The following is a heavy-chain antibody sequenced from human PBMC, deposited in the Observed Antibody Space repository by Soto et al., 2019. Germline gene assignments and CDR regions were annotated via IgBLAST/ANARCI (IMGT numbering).Heavy chain of an antibody. D-gene: IGHD6-13*01. CDR2: IDTSGNT. Sequence: KPSETLSHTCTVSGGSISTYYWSWIRQPAGKGLEWIGRIDTSGNTNYNPSLKSRVTMSVDTSKKQFSLKLTSVTAADTAVYYCARYSSNWFQTEGMDVWGQGTTVTVSS. CDR1: GGSISTYY. V-gene: IGHV4-4*07. J-gene: IGHJ6*02. CDR3: ARYSSNWFQTEGMDV.